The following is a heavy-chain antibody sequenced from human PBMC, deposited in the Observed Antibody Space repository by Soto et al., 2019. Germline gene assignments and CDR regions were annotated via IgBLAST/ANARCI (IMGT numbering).Heavy chain of an antibody. V-gene: IGHV4-39*01. CDR3: YSADYYYSGMDV. CDR1: GGSISSSSYY. D-gene: IGHD5-12*01. J-gene: IGHJ6*02. Sequence: ETLSLTCAVSGGSISSSSYYWGWIRQPPGKGLEWIGSIYYCGSTYYNPSLKSRVTISVDTSKNQFSLKLSSVTAADTAVYFSYSADYYYSGMDVWGQGTTVTVSS. CDR2: IYYCGST.